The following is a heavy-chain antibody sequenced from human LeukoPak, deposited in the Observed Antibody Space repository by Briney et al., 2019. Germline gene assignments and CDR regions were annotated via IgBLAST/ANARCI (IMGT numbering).Heavy chain of an antibody. V-gene: IGHV3-53*01. CDR3: ARDLNAQSRAFDI. Sequence: KTGGSLRLSCAASGLTVGSNYMTWVRQAPGKGLEWVSVIYSAGDTYYTDSVKGRFTISRDNSQNTVYLQMNSLRAEDTAVYYCARDLNAQSRAFDIWGRGTMVTVSS. CDR1: GLTVGSNY. J-gene: IGHJ3*02. D-gene: IGHD1-1*01. CDR2: IYSAGDT.